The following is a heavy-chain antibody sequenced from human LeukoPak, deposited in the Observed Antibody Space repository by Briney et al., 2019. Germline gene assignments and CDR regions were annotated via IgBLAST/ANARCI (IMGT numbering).Heavy chain of an antibody. CDR3: ARVPHYGDYVHYYFDY. Sequence: GGSLRLSCVASGFTFSSYSMNWVRQAPGEGLEWVSSISRSTIYIYYTDSVKGRFTVSRDNAKNSLYLQMNSLRAEDTAVYYCARVPHYGDYVHYYFDYWGQGTLVTVSS. J-gene: IGHJ4*02. V-gene: IGHV3-21*01. CDR1: GFTFSSYS. CDR2: ISRSTIYI. D-gene: IGHD4-17*01.